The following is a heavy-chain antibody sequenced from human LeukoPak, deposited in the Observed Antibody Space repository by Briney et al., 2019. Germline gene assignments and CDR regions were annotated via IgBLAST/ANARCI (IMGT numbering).Heavy chain of an antibody. Sequence: ASVKVSCKASGYTCTSYDINWVRQATGQGLEWMGWMNPNSGNTGYAQKFQGRVTMTRNTSISTAYMELSSLRSEDTAVYYCARTYYDFWSGYYTFDYYYYMDVWGKGTTVTVSS. CDR1: GYTCTSYD. CDR3: ARTYYDFWSGYYTFDYYYYMDV. CDR2: MNPNSGNT. J-gene: IGHJ6*03. D-gene: IGHD3-3*01. V-gene: IGHV1-8*01.